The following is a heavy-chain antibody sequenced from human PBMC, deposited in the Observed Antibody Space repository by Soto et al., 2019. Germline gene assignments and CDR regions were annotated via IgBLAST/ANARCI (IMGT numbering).Heavy chain of an antibody. Sequence: ASVKVYCRASGYTFTGYYMHWVRQAPGQGLEWMGWINPNSGCTNYAQKFQGRVTTTRDTSISTAYMELSRLRSDDTAVYYCARNIVVVTAHGGMDVWGQGTTVTVSS. J-gene: IGHJ6*02. CDR3: ARNIVVVTAHGGMDV. V-gene: IGHV1-2*02. D-gene: IGHD2-21*02. CDR2: INPNSGCT. CDR1: GYTFTGYY.